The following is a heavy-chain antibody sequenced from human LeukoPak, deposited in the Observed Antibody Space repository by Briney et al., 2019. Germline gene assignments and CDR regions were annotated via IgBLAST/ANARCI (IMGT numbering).Heavy chain of an antibody. V-gene: IGHV4-61*02. CDR2: IYTSGST. CDR1: GGSISSGGYY. D-gene: IGHD3-22*01. Sequence: SQTLSLTCTVSGGSISSGGYYWSWIRQPPGKGLEWIGRIYTSGSTNYNPSLKSRVTTSVDTSKNQFSLKLSSVTAADTAVYYCASGYDSSGYWYYFDYWGQGTLVTVSS. J-gene: IGHJ4*02. CDR3: ASGYDSSGYWYYFDY.